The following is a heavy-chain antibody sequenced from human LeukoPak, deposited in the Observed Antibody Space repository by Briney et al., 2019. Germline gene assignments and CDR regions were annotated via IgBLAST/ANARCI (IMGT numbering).Heavy chain of an antibody. Sequence: GGSLRLSCAASGFTFSDYYMSWIRQAPGKGLEWVSAISGSGGSTYYADSVKGRFTISRDNSKNTLYLQMNSLRAEDTAVYYCAKDLFGRAAMDAFDIWGQGTMVTVSS. CDR2: ISGSGGST. CDR1: GFTFSDYY. V-gene: IGHV3-23*01. J-gene: IGHJ3*02. CDR3: AKDLFGRAAMDAFDI. D-gene: IGHD2-2*01.